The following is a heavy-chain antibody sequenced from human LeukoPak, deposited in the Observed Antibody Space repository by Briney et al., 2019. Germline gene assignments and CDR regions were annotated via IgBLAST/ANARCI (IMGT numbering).Heavy chain of an antibody. J-gene: IGHJ4*02. CDR1: GGSLSRYY. Sequence: PSETLSLTCSVSGGSLSRYYWSWIRQPPGKGREWIGYIYDSGSTNYNPSLKSRVTISADTSKNQFSLKLSSVTAADTAVYYCARGYCSGGSCVDYWGQGTLVTVSS. CDR3: ARGYCSGGSCVDY. V-gene: IGHV4-59*01. D-gene: IGHD2-15*01. CDR2: IYDSGST.